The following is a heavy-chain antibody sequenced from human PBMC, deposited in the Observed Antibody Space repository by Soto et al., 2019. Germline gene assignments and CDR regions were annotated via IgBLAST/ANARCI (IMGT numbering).Heavy chain of an antibody. V-gene: IGHV1-58*02. CDR3: AAESGLLRLGERYNWFGH. CDR1: GFTFTSSA. D-gene: IGHD3-10*01. J-gene: IGHJ5*02. CDR2: IVVGSGNT. Sequence: ASGKVSCKASGFTFTSSAMQWVRQARGQSLEWIGWIVVGSGNTNYAQKFQERVTITRDMSTSTAYMELSSLRSEDTAVYYRAAESGLLRLGERYNWFGHWGQGTLVTVSS.